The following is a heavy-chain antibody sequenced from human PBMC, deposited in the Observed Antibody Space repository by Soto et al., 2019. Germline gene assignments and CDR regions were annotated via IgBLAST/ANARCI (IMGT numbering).Heavy chain of an antibody. CDR3: AKVVYSGSYYGIDY. J-gene: IGHJ4*02. CDR1: GFTVSSNC. D-gene: IGHD1-26*01. Sequence: GGSLRLSCAASGFTVSSNCMSWVRQSPGKGLEWVSVIYSGGSTYYADSVKGRFTISRDNSKNTLSLQMDSLRAEDTAVYYCAKVVYSGSYYGIDYWGQGT. V-gene: IGHV3-66*01. CDR2: IYSGGST.